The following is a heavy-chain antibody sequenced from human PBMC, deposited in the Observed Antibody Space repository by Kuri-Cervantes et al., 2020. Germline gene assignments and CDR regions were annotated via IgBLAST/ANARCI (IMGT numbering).Heavy chain of an antibody. J-gene: IGHJ6*03. Sequence: GESLKISCAASGFTFSSYEMNWVRQAPGKGLEWVSYISSSGSTIYYADSVKGRFTISRDNAKNSLYLQMNSLRAEDTAVYYCARGYDFWSGSGNMDVWGKGTTVTVSS. CDR1: GFTFSSYE. D-gene: IGHD3-3*01. CDR3: ARGYDFWSGSGNMDV. V-gene: IGHV3-48*03. CDR2: ISSSGSTI.